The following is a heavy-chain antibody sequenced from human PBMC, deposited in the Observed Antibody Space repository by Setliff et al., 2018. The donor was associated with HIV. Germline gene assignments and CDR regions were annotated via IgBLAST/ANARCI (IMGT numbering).Heavy chain of an antibody. CDR2: ISWNSGIV. CDR1: GFTFDDYA. CDR3: AKGYCSSTSCYVDY. Sequence: GGSLRLSCAASGFTFDDYAMHWVRQAPGKGLEWVSGISWNSGIVAYADSVKGRFTISRDNAKNSLYLQMNSLRAEDMALYYCAKGYCSSTSCYVDYWGQGTLVTVSS. V-gene: IGHV3-9*03. D-gene: IGHD2-2*01. J-gene: IGHJ4*02.